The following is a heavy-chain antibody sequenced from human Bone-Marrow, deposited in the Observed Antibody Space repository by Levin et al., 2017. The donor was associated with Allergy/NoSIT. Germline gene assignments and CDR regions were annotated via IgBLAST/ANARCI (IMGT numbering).Heavy chain of an antibody. D-gene: IGHD6-13*01. V-gene: IGHV3-30*18. Sequence: GGSLRLSCAASGFSFGSHGMHWVRQAPGKGLEWVAAMSYDGSNKYYADSVVGRFTISRDNSKNTLYLEMNRLRAADTAVYHCAKPLYSSSWYDSFHIWGQGTMVTISS. CDR1: GFSFGSHG. J-gene: IGHJ3*02. CDR2: MSYDGSNK. CDR3: AKPLYSSSWYDSFHI.